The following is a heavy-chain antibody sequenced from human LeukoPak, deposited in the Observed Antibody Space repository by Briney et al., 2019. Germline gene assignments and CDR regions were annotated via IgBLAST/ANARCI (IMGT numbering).Heavy chain of an antibody. Sequence: GGSLRLSCAASGFTVSSNYMSWVRQAPGKGLEWVSVIYSGGSTYYADSVKGRFTVSRDNAKNSLFLQMNSLRVEDTAVYYCAREVVIVVEPAANTIDYRGQGTRVTVSS. J-gene: IGHJ4*02. CDR1: GFTVSSNY. CDR3: AREVVIVVEPAANTIDY. CDR2: IYSGGST. V-gene: IGHV3-53*01. D-gene: IGHD2-2*01.